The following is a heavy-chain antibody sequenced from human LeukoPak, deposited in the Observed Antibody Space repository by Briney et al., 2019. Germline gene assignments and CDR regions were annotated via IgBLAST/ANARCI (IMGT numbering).Heavy chain of an antibody. CDR2: IYYSGST. V-gene: IGHV4-59*01. CDR3: ARGLPLDIVVVAAALGGAFDI. CDR1: GGSISSYY. J-gene: IGHJ3*02. D-gene: IGHD2-2*01. Sequence: SETLSLTCTVSGGSISSYYWSWIRQPPGKGLQWIGCIYYSGSTNYNPSLKSRVTISVDTSKKQLSLKLSSVTAADTAVYFCARGLPLDIVVVAAALGGAFDIWGQGTMVTVSS.